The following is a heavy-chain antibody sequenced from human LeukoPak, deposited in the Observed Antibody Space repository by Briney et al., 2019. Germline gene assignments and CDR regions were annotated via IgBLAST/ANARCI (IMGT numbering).Heavy chain of an antibody. D-gene: IGHD4/OR15-4a*01. CDR3: TRLKDFANADH. CDR2: IYYSGST. Sequence: SETLSLTCTVSGGSISGHSYYWGWIRQPPGKGLEWIGTIYYSGSTFYNPSLKSRVTISVDTSKNQFSLKVSSVTAADTAVYYCTRLKDFANADHWGQGTLVTVSS. V-gene: IGHV4-39*01. CDR1: GGSISGHSYY. J-gene: IGHJ4*02.